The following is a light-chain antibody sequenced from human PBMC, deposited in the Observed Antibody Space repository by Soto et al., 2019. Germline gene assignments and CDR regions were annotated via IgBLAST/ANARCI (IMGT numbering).Light chain of an antibody. Sequence: IQLTQSPSSLSASVGDRVTITCRASQGISSYLAWYQQKPGKAPKLLIYAASTLQSGVPSRFGGSGSGTDFTLTISSLQPEDFATYYCQQLNSYPPSTFGPGTKVDIK. CDR3: QQLNSYPPST. V-gene: IGKV1-9*01. CDR2: AAS. CDR1: QGISSY. J-gene: IGKJ3*01.